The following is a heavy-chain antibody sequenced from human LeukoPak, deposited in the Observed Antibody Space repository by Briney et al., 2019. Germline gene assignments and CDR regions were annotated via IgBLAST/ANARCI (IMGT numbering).Heavy chain of an antibody. J-gene: IGHJ4*02. CDR3: ARVGAARWKIHFDY. V-gene: IGHV4-30-4*01. CDR1: GGSISSGDYY. CDR2: IYYSGST. Sequence: RASETLSLTCTVSGGSISSGDYYWSWIRQPPGKGLEWIGYIYYSGSTYYNPSLKSRVTISVDTSKNQFSLKLSSVTAADTAVYYCARVGAARWKIHFDYWGQGTLVTVSS. D-gene: IGHD6-6*01.